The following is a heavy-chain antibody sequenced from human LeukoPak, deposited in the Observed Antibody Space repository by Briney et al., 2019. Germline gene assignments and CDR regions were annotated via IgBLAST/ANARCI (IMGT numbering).Heavy chain of an antibody. CDR2: ISGSGGST. Sequence: GGSQRLSCAASGFTFSSYAMSWVRQAPGKGLEWVSAISGSGGSTYYADSVKGRFTISRDNSKNTLYLQMNSLRAEDTAVYYCAKDSDRLGIINYWGQGTLVTVSS. J-gene: IGHJ4*02. CDR3: AKDSDRLGIINY. CDR1: GFTFSSYA. V-gene: IGHV3-23*01. D-gene: IGHD7-27*01.